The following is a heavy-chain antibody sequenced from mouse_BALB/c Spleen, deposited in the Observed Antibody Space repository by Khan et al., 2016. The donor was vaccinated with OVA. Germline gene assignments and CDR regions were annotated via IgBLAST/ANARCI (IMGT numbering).Heavy chain of an antibody. CDR2: VSTGGHYT. CDR3: TRLAYYYDSEGCAF. V-gene: IGHV5-6*01. D-gene: IGHD1-1*01. Sequence: EVKLVESGGDIVKPGGSLKLSCAASGFTFSTYGMSWVRQTPDKRLEWVATVSTGGHYTYYTDTVKGRFTISRDNAKNTLYLQMSSLRSEDTAMFYCTRLAYYYDSEGCAFWCQGTLVTVSA. CDR1: GFTFSTYG. J-gene: IGHJ3*01.